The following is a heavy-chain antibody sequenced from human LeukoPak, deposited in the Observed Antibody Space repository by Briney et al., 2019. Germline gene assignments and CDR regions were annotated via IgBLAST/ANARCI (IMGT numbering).Heavy chain of an antibody. D-gene: IGHD6-19*01. CDR1: GFTFSSYA. J-gene: IGHJ4*02. CDR2: ISGSGGST. V-gene: IGHV3-23*01. CDR3: AKKVSISSGWYLDY. Sequence: GGSLRLSCAASGFTFSSYAMSWVRQAPGKELEWVSAISGSGGSTYYADSVEGRFTISRDNSKNTLYLQMNSLRAEDTAIYYCAKKVSISSGWYLDYWGQGTLVTVSS.